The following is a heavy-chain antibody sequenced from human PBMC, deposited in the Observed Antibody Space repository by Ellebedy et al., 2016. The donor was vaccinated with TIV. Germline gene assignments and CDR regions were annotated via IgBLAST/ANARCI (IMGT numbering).Heavy chain of an antibody. CDR2: MNPNSGNT. J-gene: IGHJ4*02. D-gene: IGHD4-23*01. CDR3: ARVFATGVRHLPW. Sequence: ASVKVSXXASGYTFTSYDINWVRQATGQGPEWMGWMNPNSGNTGYARKFQGRISMTRNTSISTAYMELSSLRSEDTAVYYCARVFATGVRHLPWWGQGTLVTVSS. V-gene: IGHV1-8*01. CDR1: GYTFTSYD.